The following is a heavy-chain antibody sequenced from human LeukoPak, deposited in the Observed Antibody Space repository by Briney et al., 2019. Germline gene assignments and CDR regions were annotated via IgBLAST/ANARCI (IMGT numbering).Heavy chain of an antibody. CDR2: ISWNSGSI. J-gene: IGHJ3*02. Sequence: GRSLRLSCAASGFTFDDYAMHWVRQAPGKGLEWVSGISWNSGSIGYADSVKGRFTISRDNAKNSLYLQMNSLRAEDTALYYCAKDRGYCSGGSCYSDNAFDIWGQGTMVTVSS. CDR1: GFTFDDYA. CDR3: AKDRGYCSGGSCYSDNAFDI. D-gene: IGHD2-15*01. V-gene: IGHV3-9*01.